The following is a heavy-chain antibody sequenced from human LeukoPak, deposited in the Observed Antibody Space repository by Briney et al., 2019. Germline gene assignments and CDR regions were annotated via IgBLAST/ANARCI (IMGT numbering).Heavy chain of an antibody. J-gene: IGHJ4*02. D-gene: IGHD3-22*01. Sequence: VASVKVSCKASGGTFSSYAISWVRQAPGQGLEWMGGIIPIFGTANYAQKFQGRVTITTDESMSTAYMELSSLRSEDTAVYYCARGSAFYDSSGYLSYYFDYWGQGTLVTVSS. CDR1: GGTFSSYA. V-gene: IGHV1-69*05. CDR2: IIPIFGTA. CDR3: ARGSAFYDSSGYLSYYFDY.